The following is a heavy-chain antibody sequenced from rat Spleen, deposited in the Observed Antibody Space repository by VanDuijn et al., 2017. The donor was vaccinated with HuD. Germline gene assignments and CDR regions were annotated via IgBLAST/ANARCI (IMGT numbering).Heavy chain of an antibody. Sequence: EVQLVESGGGLVQPGRSLKLSCAASGFTFSDYYMAWVRQAPKKGLSWVASITTSDGNTYYRDSVKGRFTISRDNAKSTLYLQMDSLRSEDTATYYCASRTGNWFAYWGQGTLVTVSS. CDR2: ITTSDGNT. V-gene: IGHV5-25*01. CDR1: GFTFSDYY. CDR3: ASRTGNWFAY. J-gene: IGHJ3*01. D-gene: IGHD5-1*01.